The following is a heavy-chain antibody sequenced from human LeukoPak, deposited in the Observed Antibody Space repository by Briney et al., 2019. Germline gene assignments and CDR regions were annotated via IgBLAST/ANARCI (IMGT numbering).Heavy chain of an antibody. CDR2: ISYDGSYK. J-gene: IGHJ4*02. CDR1: GFTFSNYG. CDR3: AKDTGYGSGSRNYFDY. V-gene: IGHV3-30*18. D-gene: IGHD3-10*01. Sequence: GRSLRLSCAASGFTFSNYGMHWVRQAPGKGLEWVAFISYDGSYKYYADSVKGRFTISRDNSKNTLYLQMNSLRAEDTAVYYCAKDTGYGSGSRNYFDYWGQGTLVTVSS.